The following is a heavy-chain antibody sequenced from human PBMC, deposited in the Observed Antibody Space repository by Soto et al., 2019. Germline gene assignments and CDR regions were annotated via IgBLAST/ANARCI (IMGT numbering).Heavy chain of an antibody. CDR3: AKIFRYGDPEY. Sequence: GGSLRLSCAASGFTFSSYPMSWVRQAPGKGLEWVSGISVSGDSTYYAGSVKGRFTISRDNSKSTLYLQMNSLRAEDTAVYYCAKIFRYGDPEYWGQGALVTVSS. CDR1: GFTFSSYP. CDR2: ISVSGDST. V-gene: IGHV3-23*01. J-gene: IGHJ4*02. D-gene: IGHD2-21*02.